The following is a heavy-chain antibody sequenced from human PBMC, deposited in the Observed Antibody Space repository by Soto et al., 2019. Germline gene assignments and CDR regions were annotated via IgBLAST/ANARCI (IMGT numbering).Heavy chain of an antibody. V-gene: IGHV1-18*01. CDR1: GYTFSRYG. CDR3: AREGFGSIGSCALYFHDFFGMDV. J-gene: IGHJ6*02. Sequence: QAQLVQSGAEVKKHGASVKVSCKASGYTFSRYGISWVRQGPGQGLEWWGWISTYNENTKYAQKFQGRVTMTTDTSTLTAYMELRSLTSDHTAMYYCAREGFGSIGSCALYFHDFFGMDVWGQGTTVTVSS. D-gene: IGHD2-15*01. CDR2: ISTYNENT.